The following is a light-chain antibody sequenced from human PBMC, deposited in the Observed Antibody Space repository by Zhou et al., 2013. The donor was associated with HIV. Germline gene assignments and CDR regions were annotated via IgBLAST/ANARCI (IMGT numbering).Light chain of an antibody. V-gene: IGKV2-28*01. Sequence: DIVMTQSPLSLPVTPGEPASISCRSSQSLLHSNGYNYLDWYLQKPGQSPQLLIYLGSNRASGVPDRFSGSGYGTDFTLAISSLQPEDFAIYFCQQSYTTPETFGGGTKVE. CDR2: LGS. CDR3: QQSYTTPET. CDR1: QSLLHSNGYNY. J-gene: IGKJ4*01.